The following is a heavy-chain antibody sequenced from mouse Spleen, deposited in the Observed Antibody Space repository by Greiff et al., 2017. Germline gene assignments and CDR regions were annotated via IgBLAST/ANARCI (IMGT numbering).Heavy chain of an antibody. CDR3: ARNLIDY. V-gene: IGHV1-82*01. Sequence: ESGPELVKPGASVKISCKASGYAFSSSWMNWVKQRPGKGLEWIGRIYPGDGDTNYNGKFKGKATLTADKSSSTAYMQLSSLTTEDSAIYYCARNLIDYWGQGTTLTVSS. J-gene: IGHJ2*01. CDR2: IYPGDGDT. CDR1: GYAFSSSW.